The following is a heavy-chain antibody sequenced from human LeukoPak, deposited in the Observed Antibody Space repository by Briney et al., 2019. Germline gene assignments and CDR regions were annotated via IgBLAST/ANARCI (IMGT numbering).Heavy chain of an antibody. V-gene: IGHV4-31*03. CDR1: GGSISSGGYY. D-gene: IGHD3-22*01. CDR2: IYYSGST. J-gene: IGHJ4*02. Sequence: PSQTLSLTCTVSGGSISSGGYYWSWIRQHPGKGLEWIGYIYYSGSTYYNPSLKSRVTISVDTSKNQFSLKLSSVTAADTAVYYCARYYYDSSGYYWGHYFDYWGQGTLVTASS. CDR3: ARYYYDSSGYYWGHYFDY.